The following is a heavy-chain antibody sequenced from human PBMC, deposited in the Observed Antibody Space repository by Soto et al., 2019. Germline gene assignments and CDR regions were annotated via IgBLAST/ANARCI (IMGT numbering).Heavy chain of an antibody. CDR2: TYYRSKWYN. Sequence: PSQTLSLTCAISGDSVSSNSAAWNWIRQSPSRGLEWLGRTYYRSKWYNDYAVSVKSRITINPDTPKNQFSLQLNSVTPEDTAVYYCARDIFRYCSSTSCYDYFDYWGHGNLVTVSS. CDR1: GDSVSSNSAA. CDR3: ARDIFRYCSSTSCYDYFDY. J-gene: IGHJ4*01. D-gene: IGHD2-2*01. V-gene: IGHV6-1*01.